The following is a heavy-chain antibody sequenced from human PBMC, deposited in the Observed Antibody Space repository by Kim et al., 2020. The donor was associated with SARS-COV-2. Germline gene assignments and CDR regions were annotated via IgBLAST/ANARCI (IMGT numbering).Heavy chain of an antibody. Sequence: DGSEKYYVDSVKGRFTISRDNAKNSLYMQMGSLRAEDTAVYYCARGLGLGYWGQGTLVTVSS. D-gene: IGHD3-22*01. V-gene: IGHV3-7*04. CDR3: ARGLGLGY. J-gene: IGHJ4*02. CDR2: DGSEK.